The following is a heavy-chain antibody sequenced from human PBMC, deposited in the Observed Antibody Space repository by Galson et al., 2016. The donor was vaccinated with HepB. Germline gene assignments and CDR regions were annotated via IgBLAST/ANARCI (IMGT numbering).Heavy chain of an antibody. CDR3: VVDQGLGQSMVRGAPPA. D-gene: IGHD3-10*01. Sequence: SLRLSCAASGLTFGSYGMSWVRQAPGEGLEWVSSISGRGGITYDADSVKGRFTISRDNSKNTLFLQMNSLRAEDTAVYYCVVDQGLGQSMVRGAPPAWGQGSLVTVSS. J-gene: IGHJ4*02. CDR2: ISGRGGIT. CDR1: GLTFGSYG. V-gene: IGHV3-23*01.